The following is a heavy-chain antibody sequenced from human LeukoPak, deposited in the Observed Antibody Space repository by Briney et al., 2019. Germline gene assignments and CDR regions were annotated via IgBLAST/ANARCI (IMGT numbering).Heavy chain of an antibody. CDR3: ATPGQWPVYFDY. CDR2: ISGSGTST. Sequence: GGSLRLSCAAPGFTFSNYAMSWVRQAPGKGLQWVSGISGSGTSTYYADSVKGRFTISRDNSKNTLYLQRNSLRADDTAVYYCATPGQWPVYFDYWGQGTLVTVSS. D-gene: IGHD6-19*01. J-gene: IGHJ4*02. V-gene: IGHV3-23*01. CDR1: GFTFSNYA.